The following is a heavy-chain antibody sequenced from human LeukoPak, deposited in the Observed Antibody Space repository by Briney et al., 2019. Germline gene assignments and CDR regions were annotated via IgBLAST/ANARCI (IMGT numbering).Heavy chain of an antibody. D-gene: IGHD3-10*01. CDR2: IYYSGST. J-gene: IGHJ4*02. Sequence: SGTLSLTCTVSGGSISSYYWSWIRQPPGKGLEWIGYIYYSGSTNYNPSLKSRVTISVDTSKNQFSLKLSPVTAADTAVYYCARDLGGSGSYLDYWGQGTLVTVSS. CDR1: GGSISSYY. V-gene: IGHV4-59*01. CDR3: ARDLGGSGSYLDY.